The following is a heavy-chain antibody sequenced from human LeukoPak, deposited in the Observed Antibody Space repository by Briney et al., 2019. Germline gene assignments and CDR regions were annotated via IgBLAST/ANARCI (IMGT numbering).Heavy chain of an antibody. CDR2: MNPNSGNT. J-gene: IGHJ5*02. CDR1: GYTFTSYD. CDR3: ARLMKSGGRPPWFDP. Sequence: GASVKVSCKASGYTFTSYDTNWVRQATGQGLEWMGWMNPNSGNTGYAQKFQGRVTMTRNTSISTAYMELSSLRSEDTAVYYCARLMKSGGRPPWFDPWGQGTLVTASS. V-gene: IGHV1-8*01. D-gene: IGHD2-15*01.